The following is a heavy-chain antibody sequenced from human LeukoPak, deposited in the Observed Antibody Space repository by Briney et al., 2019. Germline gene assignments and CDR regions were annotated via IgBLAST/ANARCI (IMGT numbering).Heavy chain of an antibody. D-gene: IGHD4/OR15-4a*01. V-gene: IGHV3-30*18. CDR2: ISYDGSNK. CDR3: AKDRRYADYGYHFDD. J-gene: IGHJ4*02. Sequence: PGGSLRLSCAASGFTFSTYGMHWVRQAPGKGLEWVAVISYDGSNKYYADSVKGRFTISRDNSKNTLYLQMNSLRAEDTAVYYCAKDRRYADYGYHFDDWGQGTLVTVSS. CDR1: GFTFSTYG.